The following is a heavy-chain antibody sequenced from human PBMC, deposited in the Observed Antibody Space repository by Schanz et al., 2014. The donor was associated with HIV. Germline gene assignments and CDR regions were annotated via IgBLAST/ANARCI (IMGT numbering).Heavy chain of an antibody. CDR1: GFRFRSYW. Sequence: EVQLLESGGGLVQPGGSLRLSCAASGFRFRSYWMSWVRQAPGKGLEWVANIKKDGIEKYYVDSVKGRFTISRDNANNSLYLNMYSLRAEDTAVYFCAKSNGGDPAVVQYYFDYWGQGTLVSVSS. J-gene: IGHJ4*02. V-gene: IGHV3-7*01. D-gene: IGHD5-18*01. CDR3: AKSNGGDPAVVQYYFDY. CDR2: IKKDGIEK.